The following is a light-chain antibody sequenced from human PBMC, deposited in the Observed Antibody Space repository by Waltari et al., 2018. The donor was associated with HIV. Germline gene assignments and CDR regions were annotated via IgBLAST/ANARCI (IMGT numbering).Light chain of an antibody. Sequence: SYELTQPLSVSVALGQTARITCGGNNIGSKNVHWYQQKPGQAPVLVIYRDSNRPSGIPERFSGSNSGITATLTISRAQAGDEADYYCHVWDSSTVVFGGGTKLTVL. V-gene: IGLV3-9*01. CDR2: RDS. CDR1: NIGSKN. J-gene: IGLJ2*01. CDR3: HVWDSSTVV.